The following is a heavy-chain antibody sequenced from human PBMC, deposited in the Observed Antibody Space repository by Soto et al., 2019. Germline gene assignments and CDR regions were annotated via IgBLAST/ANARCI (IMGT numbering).Heavy chain of an antibody. J-gene: IGHJ4*02. Sequence: QVPLVQSGAEVKKPGSSVKVSCKASGGIFSTYAISWLRQAPGQGLEWMGGIIPIFGTPNHAQRFQGRVTITADESTSTAYMELSRLRSEDTAVYYCARDRDDYGSGNYYNRIDFWGQGTLVTVSS. D-gene: IGHD3-10*01. V-gene: IGHV1-69*01. CDR3: ARDRDDYGSGNYYNRIDF. CDR1: GGIFSTYA. CDR2: IIPIFGTP.